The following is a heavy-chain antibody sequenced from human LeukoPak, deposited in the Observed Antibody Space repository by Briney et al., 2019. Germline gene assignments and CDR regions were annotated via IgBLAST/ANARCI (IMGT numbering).Heavy chain of an antibody. J-gene: IGHJ4*02. CDR1: GFTFSSYA. V-gene: IGHV3-23*01. CDR3: AKCTTMVRGVIITPDY. CDR2: ISGSGGST. Sequence: GGSLRLSCAASGFTFSSYAMSWVRQAPGKGMEWVSAISGSGGSTYYADSVKGRFTISRDNSKNTLYLQMNSLRAEDTAVYYCAKCTTMVRGVIITPDYWGQGTLVTVSS. D-gene: IGHD3-10*01.